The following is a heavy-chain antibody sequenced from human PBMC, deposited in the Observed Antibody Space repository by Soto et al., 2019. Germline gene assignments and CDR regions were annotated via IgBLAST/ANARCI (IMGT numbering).Heavy chain of an antibody. Sequence: QVQLVQSGAELKKPGSSVRVSCKISGDSFSSYAISWVRQAPGEGLEWVGGIIPIFETANYAQNFQGRVTITAVESTTTGYMEVTRLRPEDTAIFYCAASDSSSWQHDYWGQGTLITVSS. V-gene: IGHV1-69*01. CDR3: AASDSSSWQHDY. J-gene: IGHJ4*02. CDR1: GDSFSSYA. D-gene: IGHD6-13*01. CDR2: IIPIFETA.